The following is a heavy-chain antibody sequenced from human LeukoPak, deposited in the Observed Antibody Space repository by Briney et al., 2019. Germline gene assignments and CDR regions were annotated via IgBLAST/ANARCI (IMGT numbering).Heavy chain of an antibody. CDR3: ATWRLTYCGGDCYSAPFDY. Sequence: ASVKVSCKASGYTFTNYDFNWMRQATGQGLEWMGWMNPNSGSTGYAQKFQGRVTMTRDTSISTAYMELSSLTSEDTAVYYCATWRLTYCGGDCYSAPFDYWGQGTLVTVSS. D-gene: IGHD2-21*02. CDR2: MNPNSGST. CDR1: GYTFTNYD. J-gene: IGHJ4*02. V-gene: IGHV1-8*01.